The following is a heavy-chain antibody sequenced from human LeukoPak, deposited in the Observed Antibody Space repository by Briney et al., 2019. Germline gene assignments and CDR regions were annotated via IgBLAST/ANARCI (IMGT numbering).Heavy chain of an antibody. CDR1: GGSINSYY. CDR2: IYSSGST. Sequence: SETLSLTCTVSGGSINSYYWSWIRQPAGKGLEWIGRIYSSGSTNYNPSLKSRVTMSVDTSKNQFPLKLSSVTAADTAVYYCARGYNILTGYYYFDYWGQGTLVTVSS. CDR3: ARGYNILTGYYYFDY. J-gene: IGHJ4*02. V-gene: IGHV4-4*07. D-gene: IGHD3-9*01.